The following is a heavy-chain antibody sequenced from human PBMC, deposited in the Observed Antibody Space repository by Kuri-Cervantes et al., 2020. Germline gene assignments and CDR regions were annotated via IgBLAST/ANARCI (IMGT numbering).Heavy chain of an antibody. CDR1: GDSINSYY. CDR3: ARDRLAMVV. V-gene: IGHV4-59*13. CDR2: IYYSGST. Sequence: GSLRLSCTVSGDSINSYYWSWIRQPPGKGLEWIGYIYYSGSTNYNPSLKSRVTMSVDSSKNQFSPKLTSVTAADTAVYYCARDRLAMVVWGQGALVTVSS. J-gene: IGHJ4*02. D-gene: IGHD5-18*01.